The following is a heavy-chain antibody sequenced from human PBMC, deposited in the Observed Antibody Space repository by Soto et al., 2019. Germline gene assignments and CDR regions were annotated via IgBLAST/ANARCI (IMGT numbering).Heavy chain of an antibody. CDR3: VRGRRYSGPFDCWGQ. D-gene: IGHD3-9*01. V-gene: IGHV1-46*01. CDR2: INPSAGST. CDR1: GYTFTSHY. J-gene: IGHJ4*02. Sequence: QVQLVQSGAEVKKPGASMRVSCKASGYTFTSHYLHWVRQAPGQGLEWVGVINPSAGSTTYAQKFRGRVTMTRDTSASTVYLELRSLRSEDTAVYYCVRGRRYSGPFDCWGQGGQGTLVTVSS.